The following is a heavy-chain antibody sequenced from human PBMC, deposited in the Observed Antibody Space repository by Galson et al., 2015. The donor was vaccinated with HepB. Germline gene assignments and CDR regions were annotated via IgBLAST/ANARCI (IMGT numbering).Heavy chain of an antibody. D-gene: IGHD3-10*01. CDR3: TRHLTYYYGSADAFDI. Sequence: SLRLSCAASGFTFSGSAMHWVRQASGKGLEWVGRIRSKANSYATAYAASVKGRFTISRDNSKNTAYLQMNSLKTEDTAVYYCTRHLTYYYGSADAFDIWGQGTMVTVSS. CDR2: IRSKANSYAT. V-gene: IGHV3-73*01. CDR1: GFTFSGSA. J-gene: IGHJ3*02.